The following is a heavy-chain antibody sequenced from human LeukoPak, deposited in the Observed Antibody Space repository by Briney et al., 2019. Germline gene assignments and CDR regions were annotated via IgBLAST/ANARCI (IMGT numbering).Heavy chain of an antibody. D-gene: IGHD5-18*01. CDR1: GYTLTELS. J-gene: IGHJ4*02. Sequence: ASVKVSCKVSGYTLTELSMHWVRQAPGQGLEWMGWINPNSGGTNYAQKFQGRVTMTRDMSISTAYMELSRLRSDGTAVYYCASGAAMDSSFDYWGQGTLVTVSS. CDR3: ASGAAMDSSFDY. CDR2: INPNSGGT. V-gene: IGHV1-2*02.